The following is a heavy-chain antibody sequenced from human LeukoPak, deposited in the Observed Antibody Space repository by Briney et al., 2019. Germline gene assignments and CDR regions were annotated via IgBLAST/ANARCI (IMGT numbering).Heavy chain of an antibody. CDR1: GLTHSRYE. CDR3: ARERSCPHGECFSYFDS. V-gene: IGHV3-21*01. J-gene: IGHJ4*02. CDR2: LSCSSSYI. Sequence: GRSLRLSCAASGLTHSRYEMNRVPQAPAKGLEEGSYLSCSSSYILYADSVKGRFTIARDNAKNSLYLQMNSLRAEDTAVYFCARERSCPHGECFSYFDSWGQGILVTVSS. D-gene: IGHD2-8*01.